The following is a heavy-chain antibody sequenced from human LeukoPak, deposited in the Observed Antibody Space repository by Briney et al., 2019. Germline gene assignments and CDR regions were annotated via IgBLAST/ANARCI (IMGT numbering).Heavy chain of an antibody. V-gene: IGHV3-23*01. D-gene: IGHD2-2*01. Sequence: GGSLRLSCGASGFTFSSYGMNWVRLAPEKGLEWVSTISGSGGSTFYPDSVKGRFTISRDNSKNTLYLQMNSLRAEDTAVYHCAKGQGYSTSGWYFDYWGHGTLVTVSS. CDR3: AKGQGYSTSGWYFDY. CDR1: GFTFSSYG. CDR2: ISGSGGST. J-gene: IGHJ4*01.